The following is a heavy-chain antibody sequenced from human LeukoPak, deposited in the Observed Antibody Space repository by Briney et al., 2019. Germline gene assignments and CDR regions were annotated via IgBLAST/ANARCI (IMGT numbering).Heavy chain of an antibody. V-gene: IGHV3-21*01. CDR2: ISSSSSYI. CDR1: GFIFSTYE. D-gene: IGHD2-2*03. Sequence: GGSLRLSCAASGFIFSTYEMNWVRQAPGKGLEWVSSISSSSSYIYYADSVKGRFTISRDNAKNSLYLQMNSLRAEDTAVYYCARDSMDIVVVPAAQPGGYWGQGTLVTVSS. CDR3: ARDSMDIVVVPAAQPGGY. J-gene: IGHJ4*02.